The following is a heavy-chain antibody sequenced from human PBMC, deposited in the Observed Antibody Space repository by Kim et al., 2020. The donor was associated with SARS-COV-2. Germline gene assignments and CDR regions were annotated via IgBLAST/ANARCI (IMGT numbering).Heavy chain of an antibody. D-gene: IGHD5-18*01. V-gene: IGHV1-8*01. CDR1: GYTFTSYD. Sequence: ASVKVSCKASGYTFTSYDINWVRQATGQGLEWMGWMNPNSGNTGYAQKFQGRVTMTRNTSISTAYMELSSLRSEDTTVYYCARGPIGYSYGPNTHLFDPWGQGTLVTVSS. J-gene: IGHJ5*02. CDR3: ARGPIGYSYGPNTHLFDP. CDR2: MNPNSGNT.